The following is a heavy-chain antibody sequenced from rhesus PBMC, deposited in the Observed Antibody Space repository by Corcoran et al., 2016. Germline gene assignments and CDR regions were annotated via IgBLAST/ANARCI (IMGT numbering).Heavy chain of an antibody. CDR2: FYGSGSST. J-gene: IGHJ4*01. V-gene: IGHV4-169*01. Sequence: QLQLQESGPGLVKPSETLSVTCAVSGGSISSSYWSWIRQAPGKGLEWIGYFYGSGSSTNYNPSLKGRVTLSVDTSKNRLSLKLSSVTAADTAVYYCARTGSWNAPNYWGQGVLVTVSS. D-gene: IGHD6-25*01. CDR3: ARTGSWNAPNY. CDR1: GGSISSSY.